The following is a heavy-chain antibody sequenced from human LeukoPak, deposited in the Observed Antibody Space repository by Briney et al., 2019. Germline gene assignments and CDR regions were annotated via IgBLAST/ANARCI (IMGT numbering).Heavy chain of an antibody. J-gene: IGHJ5*02. CDR2: IHASGGT. CDR3: ARAGILSTGDYFDP. Sequence: SETLSLTCSVSGGSITSGTFYWGWTRQPPGKALEWIVTIHASGGTSYNPSLQSRVTISVDTSKNQFSLKLSSVTAADTAVYYCARAGILSTGDYFDPWGQGTLVTVSS. V-gene: IGHV4-39*07. D-gene: IGHD5/OR15-5a*01. CDR1: GGSITSGTFY.